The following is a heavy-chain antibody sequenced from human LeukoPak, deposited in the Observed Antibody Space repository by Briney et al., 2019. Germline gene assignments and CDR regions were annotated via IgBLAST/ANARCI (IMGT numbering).Heavy chain of an antibody. Sequence: GGSLRLSCAASGFTFSSYWMSWVRQAPGKGLEWVANIKQDGSEKYYADSVKGRFTISRDNSKNTLYLQMNSLRAEDTAVYYCAKDRGDGYNYAEYFQHWGQGTLVTVSS. CDR3: AKDRGDGYNYAEYFQH. CDR1: GFTFSSYW. CDR2: IKQDGSEK. V-gene: IGHV3-7*01. J-gene: IGHJ1*01. D-gene: IGHD5-24*01.